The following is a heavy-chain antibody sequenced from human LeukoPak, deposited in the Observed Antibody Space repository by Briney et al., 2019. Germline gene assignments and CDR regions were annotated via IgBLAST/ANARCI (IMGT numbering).Heavy chain of an antibody. D-gene: IGHD2-2*02. J-gene: IGHJ3*02. CDR1: GYTFTSYD. CDR2: MNPNSGNT. V-gene: IGHV1-8*01. Sequence: GASVKVSCKASGYTFTSYDINWVRQATGQGLEWMGWMNPNSGNTHYAQKLQGRVTMTTDASTSTAYMELRSLTSDDTAVYYCARGIPPGDAFDIWGQGTMVTVSS. CDR3: ARGIPPGDAFDI.